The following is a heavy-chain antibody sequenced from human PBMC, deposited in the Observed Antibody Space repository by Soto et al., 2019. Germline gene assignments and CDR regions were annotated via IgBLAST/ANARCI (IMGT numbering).Heavy chain of an antibody. D-gene: IGHD2-2*01. CDR2: MYPGDSDT. CDR3: ARLPRDCNKTSCYYADH. J-gene: IGHJ4*01. CDR1: GYDFNTNW. V-gene: IGHV5-51*01. Sequence: GESLKISCRGSGYDFNTNWFGWVRQLPGKGLEWVGIMYPGDSDTRYNPSLQGHVTLSADVTVSTAFLQWRSLKTSDTGMYFCARLPRDCNKTSCYYADHWGHGTQVTVSS.